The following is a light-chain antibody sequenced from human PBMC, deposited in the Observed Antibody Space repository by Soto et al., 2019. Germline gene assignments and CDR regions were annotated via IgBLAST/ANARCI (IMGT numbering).Light chain of an antibody. V-gene: IGKV1-39*01. CDR3: QQSYSTPET. Sequence: DIQMTQSPSSLPASTGDRVTITCRASRPINTFLNWYQQKPGKAPNLLIYGASTLQTGVPSRFSGSGSGTDFTLTISCLQREDFATCYCQQSYSTPETFGQGTRLEIK. CDR2: GAS. CDR1: RPINTF. J-gene: IGKJ5*01.